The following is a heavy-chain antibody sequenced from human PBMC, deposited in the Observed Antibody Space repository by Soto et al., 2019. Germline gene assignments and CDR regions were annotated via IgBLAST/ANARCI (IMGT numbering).Heavy chain of an antibody. D-gene: IGHD3-10*01. J-gene: IGHJ6*02. CDR1: GGSISSGGYY. V-gene: IGHV4-31*03. Sequence: SETLSLTCTVSGGSISSGGYYWSWIRQHPGKGLEWIGYIYYSGSTYYNPSLKSRVTISVDTSKNQFSLKLSSVTAADTAVYYCARSPPVGRPPGYYYGIDVWGQGTTVTVSS. CDR3: ARSPPVGRPPGYYYGIDV. CDR2: IYYSGST.